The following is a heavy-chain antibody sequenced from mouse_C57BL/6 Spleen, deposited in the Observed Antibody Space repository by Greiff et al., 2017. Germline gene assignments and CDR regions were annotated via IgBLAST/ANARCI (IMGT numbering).Heavy chain of an antibody. V-gene: IGHV1-63*01. Sequence: LVRPGTSVKMSCKASGYTFANYWLGLVKQRPGHGLEWIGDIYPGGGYTNYNEKFKGKATLTADKSSSTAYMQFSSLTSEDAAIYYCARGRGFDYWGQGTTLTVSS. CDR3: ARGRGFDY. CDR1: GYTFANYW. CDR2: IYPGGGYT. J-gene: IGHJ2*01.